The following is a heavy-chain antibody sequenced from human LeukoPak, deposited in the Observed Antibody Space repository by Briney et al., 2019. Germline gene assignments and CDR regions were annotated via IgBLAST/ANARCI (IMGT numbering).Heavy chain of an antibody. J-gene: IGHJ4*02. Sequence: GGSLRLSCAVSGFTFSSYWMSWVRQAPGKGLEWVANIKEDGTDKNYEDSVKGRFTISRDNSKNTLYLQMNSLRAEDTAVYYCAKESSGGSARGYYFDYWGQGTLVTVSS. CDR3: AKESSGGSARGYYFDY. V-gene: IGHV3-7*03. CDR2: IKEDGTDK. D-gene: IGHD2-15*01. CDR1: GFTFSSYW.